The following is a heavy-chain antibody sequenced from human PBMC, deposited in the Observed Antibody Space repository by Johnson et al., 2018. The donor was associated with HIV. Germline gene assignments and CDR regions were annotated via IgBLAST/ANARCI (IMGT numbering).Heavy chain of an antibody. D-gene: IGHD2-15*01. Sequence: QVQLVESGGGVVQPGGSLRLSCAASGFTFSSYGMHWVRQAPGKGLEWVAFIRYDGSNKYYADYVKGRFTISRDNSKNTLYLQMNSLRAEDTAVYYCAKGDCSGGSCYSFTDAFDIWGQGTMVTVSS. CDR3: AKGDCSGGSCYSFTDAFDI. J-gene: IGHJ3*02. V-gene: IGHV3-30*02. CDR2: IRYDGSNK. CDR1: GFTFSSYG.